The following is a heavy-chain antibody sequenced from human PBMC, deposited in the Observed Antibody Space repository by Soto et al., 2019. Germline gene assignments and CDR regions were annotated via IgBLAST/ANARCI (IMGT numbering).Heavy chain of an antibody. CDR2: IWYDGSNK. D-gene: IGHD3-3*01. J-gene: IGHJ6*02. CDR3: ARDPDPRITIFGVVIPSYGMDV. V-gene: IGHV3-33*01. Sequence: GGSLRLSCAASGFTFSSYGMHWVRQAPGKGLEWVVVIWYDGSNKYYADSVKGRFTISRDNSKNTLYLQMNSLRAEDTAVYYCARDPDPRITIFGVVIPSYGMDVWGQWTTVTVSS. CDR1: GFTFSSYG.